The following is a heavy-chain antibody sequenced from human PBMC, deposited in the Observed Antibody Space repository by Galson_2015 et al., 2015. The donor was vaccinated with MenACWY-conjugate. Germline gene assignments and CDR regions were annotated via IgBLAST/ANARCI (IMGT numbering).Heavy chain of an antibody. CDR2: ISYDGSNK. CDR1: GFTFSDSA. V-gene: IGHV3-30*04. D-gene: IGHD3/OR15-3a*01. Sequence: SLRLSCAASGFTFSDSAIHWVRQAPGKGLEWVAVISYDGSNKYYADSVKGRCTISRDDSNNTLYLQMNSLRPEDTGVYFCAKDRPPRGLTRFYYGMDVRGQGTLVTVSS. J-gene: IGHJ6*02. CDR3: AKDRPPRGLTRFYYGMDV.